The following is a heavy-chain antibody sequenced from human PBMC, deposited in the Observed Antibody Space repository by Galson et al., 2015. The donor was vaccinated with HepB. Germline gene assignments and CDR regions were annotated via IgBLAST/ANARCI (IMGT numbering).Heavy chain of an antibody. D-gene: IGHD5-18*01. J-gene: IGHJ4*02. CDR2: LSGSGGST. V-gene: IGHV3-23*01. CDR1: GFTFSSYA. CDR3: ARGEYTYGPWGY. Sequence: SLRLSCAASGFTFSSYAMSWVRQAPGRGLEWVSALSGSGGSTFYADSVKGRFTISRDNSRNTLYLQMNSLRAEDRAVYYCARGEYTYGPWGYWGQGTLVTVSS.